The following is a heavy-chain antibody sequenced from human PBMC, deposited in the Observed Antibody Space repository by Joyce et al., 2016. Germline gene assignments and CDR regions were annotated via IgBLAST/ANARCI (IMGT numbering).Heavy chain of an antibody. V-gene: IGHV3-74*01. CDR1: GFTFTNYW. J-gene: IGHJ4*02. CDR2: VDSDGSGT. Sequence: EVQLVESGGGLLQPGGSLGLSCAASGFTFTNYWMHWVRQAPGKGLGWVARVDSDGSGTSYADSVKGRFTISRDNAKNMVYLQMNSLRIEDTAVYYCGSVFEYWGRGALVTVSS. CDR3: GSVFEY.